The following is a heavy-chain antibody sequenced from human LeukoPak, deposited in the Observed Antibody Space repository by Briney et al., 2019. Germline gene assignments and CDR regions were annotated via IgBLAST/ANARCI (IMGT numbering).Heavy chain of an antibody. V-gene: IGHV3-13*01. CDR2: IGTAGDT. CDR3: ARGRRFGELLPLFDY. J-gene: IGHJ4*02. Sequence: GGSLRLSCAASGFTFSSYDMHWVRHATGKGLEWVSAIGTAGDTYYPGSVKGRFTISRENAKNSLYLQMNSLRAGDTAVYYCARGRRFGELLPLFDYWGQGTLVTVSS. CDR1: GFTFSSYD. D-gene: IGHD3-10*01.